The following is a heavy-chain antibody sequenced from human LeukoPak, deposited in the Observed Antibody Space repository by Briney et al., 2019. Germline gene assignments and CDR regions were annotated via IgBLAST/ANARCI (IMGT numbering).Heavy chain of an antibody. J-gene: IGHJ3*02. CDR3: ARDSTVKDAFDI. CDR1: GGSISNYY. CDR2: INYSGST. Sequence: SETLSLTCTVSGGSISNYYWTWIRQPPGKGLEWIAYINYSGSTNYNPSLNSRVSMSIDTSKKQFSLKLNSVTAADTAVYYCARDSTVKDAFDIWGQGTMVTVSS. D-gene: IGHD4-17*01. V-gene: IGHV4-59*01.